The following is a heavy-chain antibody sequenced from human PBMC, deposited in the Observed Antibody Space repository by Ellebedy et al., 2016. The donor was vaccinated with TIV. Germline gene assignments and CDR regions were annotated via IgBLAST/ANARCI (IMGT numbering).Heavy chain of an antibody. J-gene: IGHJ3*02. Sequence: GASLRLSXAASGFTFSSYWMSWVRQAPGKGLEWVANIKQDGSEKYYVDSVKGRFTISGDNAKNSLYLQMNSLRAEDTAVYYCARDRGYYDTPYAFDIWGQGTMVTVSS. CDR1: GFTFSSYW. CDR3: ARDRGYYDTPYAFDI. CDR2: IKQDGSEK. V-gene: IGHV3-7*01. D-gene: IGHD3-22*01.